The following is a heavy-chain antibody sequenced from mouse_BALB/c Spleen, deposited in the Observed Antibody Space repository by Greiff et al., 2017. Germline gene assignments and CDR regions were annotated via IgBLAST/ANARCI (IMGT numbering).Heavy chain of an antibody. CDR2: ISSGSSTI. V-gene: IGHV5-17*02. J-gene: IGHJ3*01. Sequence: EVKLVESGGGLVQPGGSRKLSCEASGFTFSSFGMHWVRQAPEKGLEWVAYISSGSSTIYYADKVKGRFTISRDNPKNTLFLQMTSLRSEDTAMYYCARPLGPAWFAYWGQGTLVTVSA. CDR1: GFTFSSFG. D-gene: IGHD4-1*01. CDR3: ARPLGPAWFAY.